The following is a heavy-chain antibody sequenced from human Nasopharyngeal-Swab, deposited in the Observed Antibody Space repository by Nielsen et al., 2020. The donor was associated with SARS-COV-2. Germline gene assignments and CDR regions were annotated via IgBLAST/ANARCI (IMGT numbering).Heavy chain of an antibody. J-gene: IGHJ4*02. Sequence: LETLSLTCTVSGGSISSYYWTWIRQSPGKGLEWIGYIYYSGSIDYNPSLKGRVTISVDTSKNHFSLKLNSVTAADTAVYYCARRETIVGSFDYWGQGTLVTVSS. V-gene: IGHV4-59*08. CDR1: GGSISSYY. D-gene: IGHD1-26*01. CDR3: ARRETIVGSFDY. CDR2: IYYSGSI.